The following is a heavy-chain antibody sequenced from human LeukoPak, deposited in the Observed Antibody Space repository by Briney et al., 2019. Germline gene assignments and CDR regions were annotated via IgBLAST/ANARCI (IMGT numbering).Heavy chain of an antibody. J-gene: IGHJ4*02. V-gene: IGHV3-66*01. CDR2: MYSGGST. D-gene: IGHD3-10*01. Sequence: GGSLRLSCTASGFTVSSNYMSWVRQAPGKGLEWVSVMYSGGSTYYADSVKGRFTVSRDDSKNTLYLQMNSLRAEDTAVYYCARDRGNTGGYYFDYWGQGTLVTVSS. CDR3: ARDRGNTGGYYFDY. CDR1: GFTVSSNY.